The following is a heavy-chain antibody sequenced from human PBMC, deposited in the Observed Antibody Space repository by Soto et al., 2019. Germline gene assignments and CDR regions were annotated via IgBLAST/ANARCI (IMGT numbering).Heavy chain of an antibody. Sequence: EVQLLESGGGLVQPGGSLRLSCAASGFTFSSYAMSWVRQAPGKGLEWVPGISGSGGSKYYADSVKCRFTISRDNSKNTLYLRMNSLRAEDTAVYYCAKDWSVVTVSLAFDIWGQGTMVTVSS. D-gene: IGHD2-21*02. J-gene: IGHJ3*02. CDR3: AKDWSVVTVSLAFDI. CDR2: ISGSGGSK. CDR1: GFTFSSYA. V-gene: IGHV3-23*01.